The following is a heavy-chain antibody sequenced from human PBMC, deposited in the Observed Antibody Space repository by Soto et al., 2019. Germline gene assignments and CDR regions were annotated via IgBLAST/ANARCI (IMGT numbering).Heavy chain of an antibody. V-gene: IGHV1-24*01. J-gene: IGHJ4*02. CDR1: GHTLTESS. Sequence: ASVKVSCKISGHTLTESSIRWVRQAPGKGLEWMGGFDPDGGEAIYAQKWQGRVTVTEDTVTVTAYMDLSGLNSDDTAVYYCATLAPVRGAMRTNINFDIWGQGTPVT. CDR3: ATLAPVRGAMRTNINFDI. CDR2: FDPDGGEA. D-gene: IGHD3-10*01.